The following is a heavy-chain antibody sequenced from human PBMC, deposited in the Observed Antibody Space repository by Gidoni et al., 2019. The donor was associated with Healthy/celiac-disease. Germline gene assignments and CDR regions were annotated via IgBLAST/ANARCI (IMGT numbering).Heavy chain of an antibody. J-gene: IGHJ2*01. CDR3: ARNYGDYDWYFDL. V-gene: IGHV4-39*01. D-gene: IGHD4-17*01. CDR2: IYYSGST. Sequence: QLQLQESGPGMVTPSETLSLTCTVSGGSIRSSSYYWGWIRKPPGKGLEWIGSIYYSGSTYYNPSLKSRFTISVDTSKNQFSLKLSSVTAADTAVYYCARNYGDYDWYFDLWGRGTLVTVSS. CDR1: GGSIRSSSYY.